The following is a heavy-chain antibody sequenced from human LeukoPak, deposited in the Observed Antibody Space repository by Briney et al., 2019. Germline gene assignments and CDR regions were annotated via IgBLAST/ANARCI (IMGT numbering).Heavy chain of an antibody. Sequence: ASVKVSYKASGYTFTSYDINWVRQATGQGLEWMGWMNPNSGNTGYAQKFQGRVTMTRNTSISTAYMELSSLRSEDTAVYYCARVDTAFDDYYMDVWGKGTTVTVSS. CDR3: ARVDTAFDDYYMDV. V-gene: IGHV1-8*01. J-gene: IGHJ6*03. CDR1: GYTFTSYD. CDR2: MNPNSGNT. D-gene: IGHD5-18*01.